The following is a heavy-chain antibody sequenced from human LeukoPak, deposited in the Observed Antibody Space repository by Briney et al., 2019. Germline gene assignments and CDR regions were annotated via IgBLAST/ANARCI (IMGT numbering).Heavy chain of an antibody. CDR2: MNPNSGNT. CDR1: GYTFTSYD. Sequence: ASVKVSCKASGYTFTSYDINWVRQATGQGLEWMGWMNPNSGNTGYAQKFQGRVTMTRNTSISTAYMELSSLRSEDTAVYYCARTGERDDAFDIWGQGTMVTVSS. J-gene: IGHJ3*02. CDR3: ARTGERDDAFDI. V-gene: IGHV1-8*01. D-gene: IGHD7-27*01.